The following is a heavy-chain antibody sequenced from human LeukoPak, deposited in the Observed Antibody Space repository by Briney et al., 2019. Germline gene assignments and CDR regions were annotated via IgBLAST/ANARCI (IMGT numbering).Heavy chain of an antibody. J-gene: IGHJ4*02. CDR3: TVYYSHGGDYHPTDH. D-gene: IGHD2-21*01. Sequence: AYAASVSGRFTISRDDSKNTAYLQINTLKTEDTAIYYCTVYYSHGGDYHPTDHWGQGTLVTFSS. V-gene: IGHV3-73*01.